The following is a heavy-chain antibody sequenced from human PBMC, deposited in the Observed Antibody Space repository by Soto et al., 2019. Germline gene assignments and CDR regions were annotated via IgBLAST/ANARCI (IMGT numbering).Heavy chain of an antibody. Sequence: GGTLSLSCNVSGFSFGGYAFSWVRQAPGKGLEWLSDISYHGRAIYYASPMKDRFTFFSATFKKTVYMQINSLGSDDTALYFCARDVVAVTGSILDRWGQG. CDR1: GFSFGGYA. CDR3: ARDVVAVTGSILDR. CDR2: ISYHGRAI. D-gene: IGHD6-19*01. V-gene: IGHV3-30-3*01. J-gene: IGHJ4*02.